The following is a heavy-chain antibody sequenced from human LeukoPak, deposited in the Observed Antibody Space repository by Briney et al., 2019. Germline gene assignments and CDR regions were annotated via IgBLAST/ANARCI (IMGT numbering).Heavy chain of an antibody. Sequence: ASVKVSCKASGYTFTSYYMHWVRQAPCKGLEWMGIINPSGGSTSYAQKFQGRVTMTRDTSTSTVYMELSSLRYEDKAVYYCARDLRVSRHITMIVVGYWGQGTLVTVSS. V-gene: IGHV1-46*01. CDR1: GYTFTSYY. CDR2: INPSGGST. CDR3: ARDLRVSRHITMIVVGY. D-gene: IGHD3-22*01. J-gene: IGHJ4*02.